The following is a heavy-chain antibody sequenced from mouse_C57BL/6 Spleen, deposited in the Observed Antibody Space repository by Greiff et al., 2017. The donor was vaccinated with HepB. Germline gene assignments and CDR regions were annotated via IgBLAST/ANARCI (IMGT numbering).Heavy chain of an antibody. CDR1: GYTFTDYE. CDR2: IDPETGGT. J-gene: IGHJ1*03. Sequence: VQLQESGAELVRPGASVTLSCKASGYTFTDYEMHWVKQTPVHGLEWIGAIDPETGGTAYNQKFKGKAILTADKSSSTAYMELRSLTSEDSAVYYCTRRGYDGYFDVWGTGTTVTVSS. CDR3: TRRGYDGYFDV. D-gene: IGHD2-3*01. V-gene: IGHV1-15*01.